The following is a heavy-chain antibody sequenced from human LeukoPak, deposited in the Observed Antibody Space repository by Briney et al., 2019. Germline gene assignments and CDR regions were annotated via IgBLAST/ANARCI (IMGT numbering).Heavy chain of an antibody. Sequence: NPSETLSLTCTVSGGSISSGSYYWSWIRQPPGKGLEWIGYIYYSGSTNYNPSLKSRVTISVDTSKNQFSLKLSSVTAADTAVYYSARVGEGATPLLPAYWFDPWGQGTLVTVSS. V-gene: IGHV4-61*01. D-gene: IGHD1-26*01. J-gene: IGHJ5*02. CDR1: GGSISSGSYY. CDR2: IYYSGST. CDR3: ARVGEGATPLLPAYWFDP.